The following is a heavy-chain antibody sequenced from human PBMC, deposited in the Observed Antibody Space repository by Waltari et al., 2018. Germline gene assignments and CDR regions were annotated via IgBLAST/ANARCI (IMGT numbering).Heavy chain of an antibody. CDR1: GFPVRRHG. CDR2: VWADGTHK. Sequence: QVQLVESGGGVVQPGRSLRLSCAASGFPVRRHGIHWVRPAPGRGLEWVADVWADGTHKYYADSVKGRFTISRDESENTVFLQMNSLSAEDTAVYYCARDLGWGSLDYRGQGVLVTVSS. J-gene: IGHJ4*03. CDR3: ARDLGWGSLDY. D-gene: IGHD3-16*01. V-gene: IGHV3-33*01.